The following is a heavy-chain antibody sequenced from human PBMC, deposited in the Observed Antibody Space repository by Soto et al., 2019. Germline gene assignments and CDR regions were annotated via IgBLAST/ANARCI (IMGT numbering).Heavy chain of an antibody. D-gene: IGHD3-9*01. J-gene: IGHJ4*02. Sequence: QVQLVQSGAEVKKPGASVKVSCKASGYTFTSYAMHWVRQAPGQRLEWMGWINAGNGNTKYSQKFQGRVTITRDTSARTAYRKLSSLRSEDTTVYYCARDVAATGDWGQGTLVTVSS. CDR2: INAGNGNT. CDR1: GYTFTSYA. CDR3: ARDVAATGD. V-gene: IGHV1-3*01.